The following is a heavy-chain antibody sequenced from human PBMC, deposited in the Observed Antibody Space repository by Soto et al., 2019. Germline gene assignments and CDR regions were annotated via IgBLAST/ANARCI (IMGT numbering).Heavy chain of an antibody. CDR2: INHSGST. V-gene: IGHV4-34*01. J-gene: IGHJ5*02. CDR1: GGSFSGYY. D-gene: IGHD3-9*01. CDR3: ARGRIYFDWLLFYWFDP. Sequence: SETLSLTCAVYGGSFSGYYWSWIRQPPGKGLEWIGEINHSGSTNYNPSLKSRVTISVDTSKNQFSLKLSSVTAADTAVYYCARGRIYFDWLLFYWFDPWGKGTLVTVSS.